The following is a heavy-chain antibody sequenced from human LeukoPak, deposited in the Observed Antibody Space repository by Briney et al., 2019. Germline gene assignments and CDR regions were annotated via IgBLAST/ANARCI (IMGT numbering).Heavy chain of an antibody. D-gene: IGHD3-10*01. Sequence: PGGSLRLSCAASGFIFSNYAMSWVRQAPGKGLEWVAVISHDGDIKYYADSVKGRFTISRDNSKNTLYLQVNSLRPEDTGVYYCAKDRLMTMVRGSPLVRPDYGMDVWGQGTTVTVSS. J-gene: IGHJ6*02. V-gene: IGHV3-30*18. CDR1: GFIFSNYA. CDR3: AKDRLMTMVRGSPLVRPDYGMDV. CDR2: ISHDGDIK.